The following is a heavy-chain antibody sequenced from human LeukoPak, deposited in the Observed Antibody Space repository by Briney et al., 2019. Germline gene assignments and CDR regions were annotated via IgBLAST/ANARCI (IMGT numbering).Heavy chain of an antibody. CDR1: GGSISSYY. Sequence: PSETLSLTCTVSGGSISSYYWSWIRQPPGKGLEWIGYIYYSGSTNYNPSLKSRVTISVDTSKNQFSLKLSSVTAADTAVYYCARGPLYGGNSGGAFDIWGQGTMVTVSS. J-gene: IGHJ3*02. CDR3: ARGPLYGGNSGGAFDI. V-gene: IGHV4-59*01. D-gene: IGHD4-23*01. CDR2: IYYSGST.